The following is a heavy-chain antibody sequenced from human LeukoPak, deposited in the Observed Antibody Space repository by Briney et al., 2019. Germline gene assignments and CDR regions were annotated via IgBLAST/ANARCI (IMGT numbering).Heavy chain of an antibody. CDR3: VRAVGLSYGLFDS. Sequence: GGSLRLSCAASGFTFSTYWMHWFRQAPGKGLEWVSRIKTDGSVKSSADALKGRFTISRDNAKNTLYLQMDSLRPEDTAVYHCVRAVGLSYGLFDSWGQGTLVIVSS. CDR1: GFTFSTYW. V-gene: IGHV3-74*01. CDR2: IKTDGSVK. D-gene: IGHD5-18*01. J-gene: IGHJ4*02.